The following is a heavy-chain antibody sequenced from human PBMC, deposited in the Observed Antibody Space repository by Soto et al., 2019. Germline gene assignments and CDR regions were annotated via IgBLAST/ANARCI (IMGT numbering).Heavy chain of an antibody. CDR1: GFAFNVYA. CDR2: INGAGETT. Sequence: GGSLRLSCAASGFAFNVYAISWVRQAPGMGLEWVSVINGAGETTYYADSVKGRFTISRDNSKNTLYLQMNSLRAEDTAVYYCAREFPYSSSWYKDYYYYMDVWGKGTTVTVSS. CDR3: AREFPYSSSWYKDYYYYMDV. J-gene: IGHJ6*03. D-gene: IGHD6-13*01. V-gene: IGHV3-23*01.